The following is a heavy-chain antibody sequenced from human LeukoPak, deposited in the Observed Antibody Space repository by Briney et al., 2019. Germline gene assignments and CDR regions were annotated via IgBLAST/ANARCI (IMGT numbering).Heavy chain of an antibody. CDR3: ARCLGYCSSTSCDRGGSCFDY. J-gene: IGHJ4*02. V-gene: IGHV1-69*01. D-gene: IGHD2-2*02. CDR2: IIPIFGTA. Sequence: GASVKVSCKASGGTFSSYAISWVRQAPGQGLEWMGGIIPIFGTANYAQKFQGRVTITADESTSTAYMELSSLRSEDTAVYYCARCLGYCSSTSCDRGGSCFDYWGQGTLVTVSS. CDR1: GGTFSSYA.